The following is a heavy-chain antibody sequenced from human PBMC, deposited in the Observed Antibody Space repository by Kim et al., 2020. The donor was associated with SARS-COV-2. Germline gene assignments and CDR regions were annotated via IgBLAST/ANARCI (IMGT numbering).Heavy chain of an antibody. CDR1: GGSISSYY. Sequence: SETLSLTCTVSGGSISSYYWSWIRQPPGKGLEWIGYIYYSGSTNYNPSLKSRVTISVDTSKNQFSLKLSSVTAADTAVYYCARGFPYHYYMDVWGKGTTVTVSS. V-gene: IGHV4-59*01. CDR2: IYYSGST. CDR3: ARGFPYHYYMDV. J-gene: IGHJ6*03.